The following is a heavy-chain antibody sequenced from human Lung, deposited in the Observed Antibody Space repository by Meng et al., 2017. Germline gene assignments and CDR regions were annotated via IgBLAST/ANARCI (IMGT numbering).Heavy chain of an antibody. CDR2: IYNSGST. CDR1: GASISSSNYY. J-gene: IGHJ2*01. CDR3: ARGQKGYFDL. V-gene: IGHV4-30-4*01. Sequence: HQQGPCPRMVKPSHTLSLTCTVCGASISSSNYYWSWIRQPPGKGLEWSGHIYNSGSTYYNPSLKSRITISVDTSKNQFSLKLSSVTAADTAVYYCARGQKGYFDLWGRGTLVTVSS.